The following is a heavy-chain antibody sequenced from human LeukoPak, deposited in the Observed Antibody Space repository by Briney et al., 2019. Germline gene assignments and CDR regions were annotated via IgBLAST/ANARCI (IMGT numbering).Heavy chain of an antibody. CDR1: GFTFSKFW. CDR2: IKEDGSEK. Sequence: PGGSLRLSCAASGFTFSKFWMSWVRQAPGKGLEWVANIKEDGSEKYYVDSVKGRFTISRDNAKNSLFLQMNSLRNEDTAVYYCVRDAVTAYGGQGTLVTVSS. J-gene: IGHJ4*02. V-gene: IGHV3-7*01. D-gene: IGHD1-14*01. CDR3: VRDAVTAY.